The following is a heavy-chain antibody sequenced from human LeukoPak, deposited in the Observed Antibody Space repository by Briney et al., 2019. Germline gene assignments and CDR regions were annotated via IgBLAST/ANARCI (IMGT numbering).Heavy chain of an antibody. CDR1: GGSISNYY. CDR3: ARDKTDDSHNWFDP. J-gene: IGHJ5*02. CDR2: IYTSGST. Sequence: SETLSLTCTVSGGSISNYYWSWIRQPAGKGLEWIGRIYTSGSTNYNPSLKSRVTMSVDTSKNQFSLKLSSVTAADTAVYYCARDKTDDSHNWFDPWGQGTLVTVSS. V-gene: IGHV4-4*07. D-gene: IGHD2-15*01.